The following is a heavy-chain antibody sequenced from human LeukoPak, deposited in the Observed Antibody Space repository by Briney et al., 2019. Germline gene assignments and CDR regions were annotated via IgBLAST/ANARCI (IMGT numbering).Heavy chain of an antibody. CDR1: GFTFSSYE. CDR3: AQASGYDRY. V-gene: IGHV3-15*01. Sequence: PGGSLRLSCAASGFTFSSYEMNWVRQAPGKGLEWVGRIKRKTDGGTTDYAAPVRGRFTISRDDSKNTLYLQMNSLKSEDTALYYCAQASGYDRYWGQGTPVTVSS. CDR2: IKRKTDGGTT. D-gene: IGHD5-12*01. J-gene: IGHJ4*02.